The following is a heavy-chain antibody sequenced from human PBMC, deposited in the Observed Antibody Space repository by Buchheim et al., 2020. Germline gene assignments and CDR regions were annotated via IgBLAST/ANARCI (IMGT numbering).Heavy chain of an antibody. CDR2: ISYDGSNK. CDR1: GFTFSSYG. J-gene: IGHJ5*02. D-gene: IGHD6-6*01. V-gene: IGHV3-30*03. Sequence: QVQLVESGGGVVQPGRSLRLSCAASGFTFSSYGMHWVRQAPGKGLEWVAVISYDGSNKYYADSVKGRFTISRDNSKNTLYLQMNSLRAEDTAVYYCAISSGGFDPWGQGTL. CDR3: AISSGGFDP.